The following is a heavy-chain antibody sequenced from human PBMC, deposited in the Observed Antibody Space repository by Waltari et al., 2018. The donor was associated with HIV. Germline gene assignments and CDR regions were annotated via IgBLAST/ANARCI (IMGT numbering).Heavy chain of an antibody. CDR3: ARGLDILTGHYHWFLDV. CDR1: GGSIPSGDYY. D-gene: IGHD3-9*01. Sequence: QVQLQESGPGLVKPSQTLSLTCTVHGGSIPSGDYYWTWIRQPAGKGLEWIWRVYTSGSANYNPSLRSRVTMSLDTSKNQFSLKLTSVTAADTAVYYCARGLDILTGHYHWFLDVWGRGTLVTVSS. J-gene: IGHJ2*01. V-gene: IGHV4-61*02. CDR2: VYTSGSA.